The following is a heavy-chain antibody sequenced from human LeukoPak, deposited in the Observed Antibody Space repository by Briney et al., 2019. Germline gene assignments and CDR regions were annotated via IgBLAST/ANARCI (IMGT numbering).Heavy chain of an antibody. D-gene: IGHD3-10*01. CDR3: ARWGHSRSGSQLYYYYGMDV. V-gene: IGHV1-46*01. J-gene: IGHJ6*02. CDR2: INPSGGST. Sequence: GGSLRLSCAASGYTFTSYYMHWVRQAPGQGLEWMGIINPSGGSTSYAQKFQGRVTMTRDTSTSTVYMELSSLRSEDTAVYYCARWGHSRSGSQLYYYYGMDVWGQGTTVTVSS. CDR1: GYTFTSYY.